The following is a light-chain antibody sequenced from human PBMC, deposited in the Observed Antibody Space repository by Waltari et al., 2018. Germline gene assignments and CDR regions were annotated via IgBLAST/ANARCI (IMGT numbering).Light chain of an antibody. CDR1: SGSISSTSY. J-gene: IGLJ3*02. V-gene: IGLV8-61*01. Sequence: QTVVTQEPSLSVSPGGTVKLTCALSSGSISSTSYATWYQQTPGQAPRTLVYNGNSRSSVVPDRFSGSILGNKAALTITGAQADDDSDYYCSLYMGSGIWVFGGGTKLTVL. CDR3: SLYMGSGIWV. CDR2: NGN.